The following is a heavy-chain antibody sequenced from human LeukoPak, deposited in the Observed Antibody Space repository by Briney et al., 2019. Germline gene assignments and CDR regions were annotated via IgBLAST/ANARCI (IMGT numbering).Heavy chain of an antibody. CDR3: ARDAVSTTTAGGIDY. D-gene: IGHD5/OR15-5a*01. V-gene: IGHV1-18*01. CDR1: GYTFTNYG. CDR2: ISAYSGNT. Sequence: ASVKVSCKASGYTFTNYGISWVRQAPGQGLEWMGWISAYSGNTHYAQKIQGRVTMTTDTSTSTAYMELGSLTSDDTAVYYCARDAVSTTTAGGIDYWGQGTLVAVSS. J-gene: IGHJ4*02.